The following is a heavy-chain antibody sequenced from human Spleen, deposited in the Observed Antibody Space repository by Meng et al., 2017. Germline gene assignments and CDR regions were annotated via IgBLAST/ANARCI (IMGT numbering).Heavy chain of an antibody. CDR2: IYYSGST. CDR3: ARRNDLGNWFDP. J-gene: IGHJ5*02. D-gene: IGHD3-16*01. CDR1: GDSISSGGYY. V-gene: IGHV4-31*01. Sequence: GQRCGSGPGLWTPSQTLSPTCSVSGDSISSGGYYWSWIRQHPGKGLEWIGYIYYSGSTYYNPSLKSLVTISADTSKNQFSLKLSSVTAADTAVYYCARRNDLGNWFDPWGQGTLVTVSS.